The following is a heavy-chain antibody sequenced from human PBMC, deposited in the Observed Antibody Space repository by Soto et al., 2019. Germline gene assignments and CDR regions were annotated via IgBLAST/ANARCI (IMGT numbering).Heavy chain of an antibody. D-gene: IGHD6-6*01. J-gene: IGHJ6*02. CDR1: GFTSSNYA. Sequence: EVQLLESGGGLVQPGGSLRLSCAASGFTSSNYAMSWVRQAPGKGLEWVSAISGSGGNTYYADSVKGRFAISRDNSKNTLFLQMNSVKAEETAVYYCRQSSSSRPDYSYSMDVWGQGTTVTVSS. CDR3: RQSSSSRPDYSYSMDV. V-gene: IGHV3-23*01. CDR2: ISGSGGNT.